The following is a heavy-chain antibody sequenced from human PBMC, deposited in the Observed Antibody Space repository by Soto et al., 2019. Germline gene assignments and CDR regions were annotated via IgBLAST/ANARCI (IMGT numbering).Heavy chain of an antibody. CDR3: AREHDSSGPDY. J-gene: IGHJ4*02. Sequence: GGSLRLSCAASGFTFSSYAMHWVRQAPGKGLEWVAVISYDGSNKYYADSVKGRFTISRDNSKNTLYLQMNSLRAEDTAVYYCAREHDSSGPDYWGQGTLVTVSS. D-gene: IGHD3-22*01. CDR2: ISYDGSNK. CDR1: GFTFSSYA. V-gene: IGHV3-30-3*01.